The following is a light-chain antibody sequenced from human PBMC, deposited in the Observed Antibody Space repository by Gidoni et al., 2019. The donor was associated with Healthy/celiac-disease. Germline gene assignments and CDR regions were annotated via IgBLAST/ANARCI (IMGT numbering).Light chain of an antibody. J-gene: IGKJ4*01. CDR3: QKYNSAPLT. V-gene: IGKV1-27*01. CDR1: QSITNY. Sequence: DLQMTQSPSSLSASVGDRVTITCRASQSITNYLAWYQQKPGKVPKLLIYAASTLQSGVPSRFSGSGSGTYFTLTISSLQPEDVAIYYCQKYNSAPLTFGGGTKVEL. CDR2: AAS.